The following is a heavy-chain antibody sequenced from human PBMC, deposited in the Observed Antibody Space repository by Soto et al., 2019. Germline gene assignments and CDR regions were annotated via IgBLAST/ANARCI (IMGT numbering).Heavy chain of an antibody. D-gene: IGHD2-2*02. CDR1: GGSISSYY. CDR2: THDSGST. CDR3: ATLPPRIEVRLLPIPT. J-gene: IGHJ4*02. V-gene: IGHV4-59*12. Sequence: SETLSLTCTVSGGSISSYYWSWIRQSPGKGLEWIGYTHDSGSTNYNPSLKSRVTMSVDTSKNQFSLNLRAVTAADTAVYYCATLPPRIEVRLLPIPTWGQGILVTVSS.